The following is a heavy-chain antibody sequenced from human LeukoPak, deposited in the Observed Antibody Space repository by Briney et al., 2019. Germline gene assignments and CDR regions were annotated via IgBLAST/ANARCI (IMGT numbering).Heavy chain of an antibody. V-gene: IGHV4-59*12. D-gene: IGHD5-24*01. CDR3: ARGRSNGYNYGGYIHFDY. J-gene: IGHJ4*02. CDR2: IYYSGST. Sequence: SETLSLTCTVSGGSISSFYWSWIRQPPGKGLEWIGYIYYSGSTNYNPSLKSRVTISVDTSKNQFSLKLSSVTAADTAVYYCARGRSNGYNYGGYIHFDYWGQGTLVTVSS. CDR1: GGSISSFY.